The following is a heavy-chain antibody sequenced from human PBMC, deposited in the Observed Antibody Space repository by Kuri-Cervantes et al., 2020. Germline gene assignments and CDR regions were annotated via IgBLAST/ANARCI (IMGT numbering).Heavy chain of an antibody. CDR1: GFTFDDYA. J-gene: IGHJ5*01. CDR3: AKTPNYNSWSGYFDS. Sequence: GGSLRLSCAASGFTFDDYAMHWVRQAPGKGLEWVSGTSWNSGSIGYADSVKGRFTISRDNAKNSLYLQMNSLRAEDTAVYYCAKTPNYNSWSGYFDSWGRGTLVTVSS. CDR2: TSWNSGSI. D-gene: IGHD3-3*01. V-gene: IGHV3-9*01.